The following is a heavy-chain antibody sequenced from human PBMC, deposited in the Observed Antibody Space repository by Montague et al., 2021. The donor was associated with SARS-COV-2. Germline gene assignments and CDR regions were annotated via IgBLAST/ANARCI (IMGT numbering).Heavy chain of an antibody. J-gene: IGHJ4*02. D-gene: IGHD3-10*01. V-gene: IGHV4-59*08. Sequence: SETLSLTCSVSGGSISSSYWTWIRQPPGKGLDWIWYIYYSGSTSYNPSLKSRVTMSVDTSKNQFSLKLSSVTAADTAVYYCARSSGSYSTFDFWGQGTLVNVSS. CDR3: ARSSGSYSTFDF. CDR1: GGSISSSY. CDR2: IYYSGST.